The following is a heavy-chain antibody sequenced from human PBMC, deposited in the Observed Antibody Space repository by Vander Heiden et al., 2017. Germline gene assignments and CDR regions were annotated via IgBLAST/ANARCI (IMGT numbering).Heavy chain of an antibody. Sequence: QVQLVESGGGLVKPGGSLRLSCAASGFRFSDYYMSWIRQAPGKGLEWLSYIGGSGGNIYYADSVKGRFTISRDNAKNSLYLQMNNLRAEDTAVYYCARDILESKWGGEFDAFDIWGQGTMVSVSS. CDR2: IGGSGGNI. V-gene: IGHV3-11*01. J-gene: IGHJ3*02. D-gene: IGHD3-3*01. CDR3: ARDILESKWGGEFDAFDI. CDR1: GFRFSDYY.